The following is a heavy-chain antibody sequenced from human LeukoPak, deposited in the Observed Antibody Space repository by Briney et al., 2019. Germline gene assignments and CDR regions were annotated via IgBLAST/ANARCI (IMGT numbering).Heavy chain of an antibody. CDR2: IYYSGST. V-gene: IGHV4-61*05. Sequence: SETLSLTCTVSGDSINNNNYYWGWVRQPPGKGLEWIGYIYYSGSTNYNPSLKSRVTISVDTSKNQFSLKLSSVTAADTAVYYCARLDKAAAGRGPYFQHWGQGTLVTVSS. J-gene: IGHJ1*01. D-gene: IGHD6-13*01. CDR3: ARLDKAAAGRGPYFQH. CDR1: GDSINNNNYY.